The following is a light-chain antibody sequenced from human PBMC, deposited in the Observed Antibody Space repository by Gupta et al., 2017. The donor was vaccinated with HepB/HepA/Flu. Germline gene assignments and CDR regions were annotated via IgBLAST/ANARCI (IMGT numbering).Light chain of an antibody. CDR1: ASDIGDHNY. V-gene: IGLV2-14*01. J-gene: IGLJ3*02. CDR3: SSYTTSSTLV. CDR2: DVT. Sequence: QSALTQPASVSGSPGQSVTISCTGTASDIGDHNYVFWYQQHPGKAPKLMIYDVTNRPSGVSNRFSGSKSGNTASLTISGLQAEDEADYFCSSYTTSSTLVFGGGTKLTVL.